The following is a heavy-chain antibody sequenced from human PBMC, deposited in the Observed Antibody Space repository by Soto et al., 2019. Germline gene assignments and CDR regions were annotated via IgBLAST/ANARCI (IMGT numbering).Heavy chain of an antibody. CDR2: ISYDGSNK. CDR1: GFTFSSYG. J-gene: IGHJ4*02. CDR3: AKEYYYDSSGYLLFDY. V-gene: IGHV3-30*18. Sequence: QVQLVESGGGVVQPGRSLRLSCAASGFTFSSYGMHWVRQAPGKGLEWVAVISYDGSNKYYADSVKGRFTISRDNSKNTLYLQMNSLRAEDTAVYYCAKEYYYDSSGYLLFDYWGQGTLFTVSS. D-gene: IGHD3-22*01.